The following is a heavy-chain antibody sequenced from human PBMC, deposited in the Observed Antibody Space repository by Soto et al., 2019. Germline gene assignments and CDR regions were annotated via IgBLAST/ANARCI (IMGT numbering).Heavy chain of an antibody. D-gene: IGHD3-9*01. J-gene: IGHJ6*02. Sequence: PSETLSLTCTVSGGSISSYYWSWIRQPPGKGLEWIGYIYYSGSTNYNPSLKSRVTISVDTSKNQFSLKLSSVTAADTAVYYCARLNDILTGYDRGYYYYGMDVWGQGTTVTVSS. CDR1: GGSISSYY. CDR2: IYYSGST. V-gene: IGHV4-59*01. CDR3: ARLNDILTGYDRGYYYYGMDV.